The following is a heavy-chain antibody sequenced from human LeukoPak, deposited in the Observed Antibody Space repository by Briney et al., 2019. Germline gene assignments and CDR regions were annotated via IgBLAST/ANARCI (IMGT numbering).Heavy chain of an antibody. D-gene: IGHD4-17*01. V-gene: IGHV4-59*08. J-gene: IGHJ3*02. CDR2: IYYSGST. CDR1: GGSISSYY. Sequence: SETLSLTCTVSGGSISSYYWSWIRQPPGKGLEWIGYIYYSGSTNYNPSLKSRVTISVDTSKNQFSLKLSSVTAADTAVYYCARRLDYGDSYYEAFDIWGQGTMVTVSS. CDR3: ARRLDYGDSYYEAFDI.